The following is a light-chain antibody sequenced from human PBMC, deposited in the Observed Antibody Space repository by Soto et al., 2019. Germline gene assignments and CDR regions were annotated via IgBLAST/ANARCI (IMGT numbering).Light chain of an antibody. CDR3: QSYESSLSGYV. CDR1: SSNIGAGYG. Sequence: QAVVTQPPSVSGAPGQRVTISCTGSSSNIGAGYGVHWYQQLPGTAPKLLIYYNSNRPSGVPDRFSGSKSGTSASLAITGLQAEDEADYYCQSYESSLSGYVFGTGTKLTVL. V-gene: IGLV1-40*01. CDR2: YNS. J-gene: IGLJ1*01.